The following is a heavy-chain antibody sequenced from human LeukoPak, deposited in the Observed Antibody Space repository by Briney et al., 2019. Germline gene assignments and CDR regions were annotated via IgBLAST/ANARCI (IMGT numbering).Heavy chain of an antibody. CDR3: ARDRGLGWFDP. CDR1: GASISSYY. Sequence: SETLSLTCSVSGASISSYYWNWIRQPAAKGLEWIGRIYTSGSTNYNPSLKSRVTMSVDTSNNQFSLKLISVTAADTAVYYCARDRGLGWFDPWGQGTLVTVSS. CDR2: IYTSGST. D-gene: IGHD3-10*01. V-gene: IGHV4-4*07. J-gene: IGHJ5*02.